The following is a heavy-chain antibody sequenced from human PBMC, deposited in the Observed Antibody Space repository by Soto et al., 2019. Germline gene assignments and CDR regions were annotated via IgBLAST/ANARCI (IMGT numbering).Heavy chain of an antibody. CDR2: IKSDGSGT. J-gene: IGHJ4*02. D-gene: IGHD3-22*01. CDR3: ARGDGDRYDGNGYLGRH. CDR1: GFPFSSYW. Sequence: EVQLVESGGGLVQPGESLTLSCAASGFPFSSYWMHWVRQAPGKGLVWVSRIKSDGSGTYYADSVQDRFTISRDNARNTLYLKMKSMRVEATAVYFCARGDGDRYDGNGYLGRHWGQGTLVTVSS. V-gene: IGHV3-74*01.